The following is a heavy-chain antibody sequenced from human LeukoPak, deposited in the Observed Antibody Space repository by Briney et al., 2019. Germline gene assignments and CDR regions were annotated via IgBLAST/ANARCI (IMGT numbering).Heavy chain of an antibody. CDR1: GGAFINYA. J-gene: IGHJ6*03. CDR2: IIPVFGTR. CDR3: GYNDDYNYYYIDV. Sequence: GPSVKVSCTASGGAFINYAFSWVRQAPGQGLEWMGGIIPVFGTRNYAQNFQGRVTVTVDKSSRTAYMEMSSLRSDDTAVYYCGYNDDYNYYYIDVWGEGTTVTVSS. D-gene: IGHD3-16*01. V-gene: IGHV1-69*06.